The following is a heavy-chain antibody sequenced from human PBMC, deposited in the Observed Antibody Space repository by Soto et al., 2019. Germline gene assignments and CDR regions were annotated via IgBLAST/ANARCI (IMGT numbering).Heavy chain of an antibody. Sequence: QVQLVESGGGVVQPGRSLRLSCAASGFTFSSYGMHWVRQAPGKGLEWVAVIWYDGSNKYYADSVKGRFTISRDNSKNTLYLQMNSLRAEDTAGYYCARDSLRYFDWSFDYWGQGTLVTGSS. D-gene: IGHD3-9*01. J-gene: IGHJ4*02. V-gene: IGHV3-33*01. CDR2: IWYDGSNK. CDR3: ARDSLRYFDWSFDY. CDR1: GFTFSSYG.